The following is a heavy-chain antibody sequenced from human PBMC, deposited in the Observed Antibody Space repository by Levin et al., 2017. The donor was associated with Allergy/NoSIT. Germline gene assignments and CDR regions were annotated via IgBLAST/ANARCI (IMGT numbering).Heavy chain of an antibody. Sequence: KPSETLSLTCSVSGDSISRGFYYWSWIRQPAAKGLEWIGRIYSSGSANYNPSLKSRVTISVDTSKNQFSLKLSSVTAADTAVYYCARAEVGSEHWGQGTLVTVSS. CDR3: ARAEVGSEH. J-gene: IGHJ4*02. D-gene: IGHD3-10*01. CDR1: GDSISRGFYY. CDR2: IYSSGSA. V-gene: IGHV4-61*02.